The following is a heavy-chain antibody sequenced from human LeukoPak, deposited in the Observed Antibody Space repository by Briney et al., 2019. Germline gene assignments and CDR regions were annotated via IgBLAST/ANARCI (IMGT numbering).Heavy chain of an antibody. CDR1: GGSFSGYY. CDR2: INHSGST. V-gene: IGHV4-34*01. D-gene: IGHD5-18*01. J-gene: IGHJ4*02. Sequence: SETLSLTCAVYGGSFSGYYWSWIRQPPGKGLEWIGEINHSGSTNYNPSLKSRVTISVDTSKNQFSLKLSSVTAADTAVYYCAGWQRGYSYGYPFDYWGQGTLVTVSS. CDR3: AGWQRGYSYGYPFDY.